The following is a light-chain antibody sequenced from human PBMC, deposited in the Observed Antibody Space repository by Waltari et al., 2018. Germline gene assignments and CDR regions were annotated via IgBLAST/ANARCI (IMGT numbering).Light chain of an antibody. J-gene: IGKJ2*01. CDR1: QSVLYSSNNKNY. CDR3: LQYYSTPLT. CDR2: WAS. Sequence: DIVMTQSPDFLAVSLGERATINCKSSQSVLYSSNNKNYLAWYQQKPGQPPKLLIYWASTRESGVPDRFSGSGSGTDFTLTISSLQAEDVAVYYCLQYYSTPLTFGQGTKLEIK. V-gene: IGKV4-1*01.